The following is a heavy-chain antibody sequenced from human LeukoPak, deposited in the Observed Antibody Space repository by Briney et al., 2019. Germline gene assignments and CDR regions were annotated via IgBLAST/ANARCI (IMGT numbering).Heavy chain of an antibody. Sequence: PGGSLRLSCAASGFNFRDYGMHWVRQAPGKGLEWVAFIRYDANIEYYADSVKGRFTISRDNSKNTLFLQMNSLRAVDTAVYYCAKGGSSSWDYFDYWGQRTLVTVSS. V-gene: IGHV3-30*02. CDR3: AKGGSSSWDYFDY. CDR1: GFNFRDYG. D-gene: IGHD6-13*01. J-gene: IGHJ4*02. CDR2: IRYDANIE.